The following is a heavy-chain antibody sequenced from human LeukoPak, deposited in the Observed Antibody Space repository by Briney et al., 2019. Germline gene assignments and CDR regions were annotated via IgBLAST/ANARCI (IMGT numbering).Heavy chain of an antibody. CDR2: ISGSGTNT. V-gene: IGHV3-23*01. D-gene: IGHD6-13*01. CDR3: AKSFGPVIAAAGTGAD. Sequence: GGSLRLSCAASEFTFSSYAMNWVRQAPGKGLEWVSIISGSGTNTYYADSVKGRFTISRDNSKNTLYLQMNSLRAEDTAVYYCAKSFGPVIAAAGTGADWGQGTLVTVSS. CDR1: EFTFSSYA. J-gene: IGHJ4*02.